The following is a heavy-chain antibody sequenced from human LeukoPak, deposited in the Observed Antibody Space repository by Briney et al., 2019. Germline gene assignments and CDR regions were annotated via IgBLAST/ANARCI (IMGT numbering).Heavy chain of an antibody. V-gene: IGHV3-30*03. Sequence: GGSLRLSCAASGFTFSNYDMHWVRQAPGKGLEWVAVISYDGTNKYYADSVKGRFTISRDNSKNTLYLQMNSLRAEDTAVYYCARQVGPYAFDIWGQGTMVTVSS. J-gene: IGHJ3*02. D-gene: IGHD1-26*01. CDR1: GFTFSNYD. CDR2: ISYDGTNK. CDR3: ARQVGPYAFDI.